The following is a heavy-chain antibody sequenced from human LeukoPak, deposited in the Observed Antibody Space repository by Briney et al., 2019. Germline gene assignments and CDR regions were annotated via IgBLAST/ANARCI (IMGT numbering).Heavy chain of an antibody. J-gene: IGHJ5*02. CDR3: ARGIAAAAELWFDP. CDR2: ISYDGSNK. CDR1: GFTFSSYA. V-gene: IGHV3-30*04. D-gene: IGHD6-13*01. Sequence: PGRSLRLSCAASGFTFSSYAMHWVRQAPGKGLEWVAVISYDGSNKYYADSVKGRFTISRDNSKNTLYLQMNSLRAEDTAVYYCARGIAAAAELWFDPWGQGTLVTVSS.